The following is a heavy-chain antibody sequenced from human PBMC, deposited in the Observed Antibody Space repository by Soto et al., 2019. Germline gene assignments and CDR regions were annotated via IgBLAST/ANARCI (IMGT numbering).Heavy chain of an antibody. V-gene: IGHV3-23*01. CDR1: GFPFTNYA. CDR3: AKDFGDIVVVVLAPYGMDV. CDR2: ISGSGEST. J-gene: IGHJ6*02. D-gene: IGHD2-15*01. Sequence: LRLSSAPSGFPFTNYALNWVRQAPGKGLEGASVISGSGESTYYADYVKGRFTNYRDNSKNTLYLQMNSLRAEDTAVYFCAKDFGDIVVVVLAPYGMDVWGLGTTVTVSS.